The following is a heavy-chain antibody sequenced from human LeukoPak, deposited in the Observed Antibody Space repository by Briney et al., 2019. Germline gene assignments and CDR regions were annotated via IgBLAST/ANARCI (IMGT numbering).Heavy chain of an antibody. J-gene: IGHJ6*03. CDR2: INPSGGST. V-gene: IGHV1-46*03. Sequence: ASVKVSCKASGYTFTSYYMHWVRQAPGQGLEWMGIINPSGGSTSYAQKFQGRVTMTRDTSTSTVYMELSSLRSEDTAVYYCAARRSGYSPFYYYMDVWGKGTTVTVSS. D-gene: IGHD3-22*01. CDR3: AARRSGYSPFYYYMDV. CDR1: GYTFTSYY.